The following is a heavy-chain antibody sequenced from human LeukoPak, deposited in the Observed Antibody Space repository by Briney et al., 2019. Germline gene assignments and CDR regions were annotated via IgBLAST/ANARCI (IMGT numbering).Heavy chain of an antibody. Sequence: PSETLSLTCTVSGGSISSYYWSWIRQPPGKGLEWIGYIYYSGSTNYNPSLKSRVTISVDTSKNQFSLKLSSVTAADTAVYYCASRDELAGFAYWGQGTLVTVSS. CDR1: GGSISSYY. CDR2: IYYSGST. CDR3: ASRDELAGFAY. V-gene: IGHV4-59*01. J-gene: IGHJ4*02. D-gene: IGHD6-13*01.